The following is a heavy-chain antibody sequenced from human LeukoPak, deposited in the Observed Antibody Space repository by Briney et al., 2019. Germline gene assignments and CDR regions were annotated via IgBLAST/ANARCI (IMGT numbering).Heavy chain of an antibody. J-gene: IGHJ4*02. Sequence: GGSLRLSCAASGFTFSSYAMSWVRQAPGKGLQWVSGISGSGGSTYYADSVKGRFTISRDNSKNTLYLQMNSLRAEDTAVYYCATLISGWSLYWGQGTLVTVSS. CDR2: ISGSGGST. D-gene: IGHD6-19*01. V-gene: IGHV3-23*01. CDR3: ATLISGWSLY. CDR1: GFTFSSYA.